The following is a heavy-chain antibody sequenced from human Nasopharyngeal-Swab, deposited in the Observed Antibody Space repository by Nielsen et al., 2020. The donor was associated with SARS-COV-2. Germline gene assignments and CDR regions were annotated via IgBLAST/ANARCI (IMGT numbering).Heavy chain of an antibody. CDR3: ARDPETGYALGYYYYYSMDV. CDR1: GGTFSSYA. V-gene: IGHV1-69*13. CDR2: IIPIFGTA. Sequence: SVKVSCKASGGTFSSYAVSWVRQAPGQGLEWMGGIIPIFGTANYAQKFQGRVTITADESTSTAYMELSSLRSEDTAVYYCARDPETGYALGYYYYYSMDVWGQGTTVTVSS. J-gene: IGHJ6*02. D-gene: IGHD3-9*01.